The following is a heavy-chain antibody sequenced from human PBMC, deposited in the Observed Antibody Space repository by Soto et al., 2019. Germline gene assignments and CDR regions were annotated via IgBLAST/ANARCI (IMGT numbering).Heavy chain of an antibody. J-gene: IGHJ4*02. CDR3: AREGGYVDY. D-gene: IGHD1-1*01. CDR2: IDESGDS. Sequence: SETLSLTCTVSCGPIGSSSHYWGWIRQSPGTGLEWIGSIDESGDSYYNPSLKSRVTIFVDTSKNQFSLKLISVTGADSAIYYCAREGGYVDYWGQGTLVTVSS. V-gene: IGHV4-39*02. CDR1: CGPIGSSSHY.